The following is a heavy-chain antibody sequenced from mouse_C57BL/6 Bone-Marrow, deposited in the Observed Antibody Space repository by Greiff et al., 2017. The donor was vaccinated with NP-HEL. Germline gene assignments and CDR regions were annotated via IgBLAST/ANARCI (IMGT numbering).Heavy chain of an antibody. D-gene: IGHD2-3*01. V-gene: IGHV5-4*01. Sequence: VQLKESGGGLVKPGGSLKLSCAASGFTFSSYAMSWVRQTPEKRLEWVATISDGGSYTYYPDNVKGRFTISRDNAKNNLYLQMSHLKSEDTAMYYCASDGYYDYFDYWGQGTTLTVSS. CDR1: GFTFSSYA. J-gene: IGHJ2*01. CDR2: ISDGGSYT. CDR3: ASDGYYDYFDY.